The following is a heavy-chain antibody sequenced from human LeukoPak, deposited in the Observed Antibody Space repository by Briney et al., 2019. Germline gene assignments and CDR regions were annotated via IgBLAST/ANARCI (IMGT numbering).Heavy chain of an antibody. CDR1: GFTFSSYW. D-gene: IGHD6-13*01. CDR2: IKQGGSER. Sequence: GGSLRLSCAASGFTFSSYWMTWVRQAPGKGLEWVANIKQGGSERYYVDSVKGRFTISRDNAKNSLYLQMNSLRAEDTAVYYCARDPSYSSRRGFYGMDVWGQGTTVTVSS. J-gene: IGHJ6*02. V-gene: IGHV3-7*01. CDR3: ARDPSYSSRRGFYGMDV.